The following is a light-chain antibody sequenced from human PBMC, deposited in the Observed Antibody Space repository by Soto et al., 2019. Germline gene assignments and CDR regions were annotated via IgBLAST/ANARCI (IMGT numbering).Light chain of an antibody. J-gene: IGKJ4*01. CDR2: KAS. CDR3: QQYHTNGYST. CDR1: QSISSW. V-gene: IGKV1-5*03. Sequence: DIQMTQSPSTLSASVGDRVTITCRASQSISSWLAWYQQKPGKAPKLLIYKASSLESGVPSRFSGSGSETEFTLTISSLQPDDFATYYCQQYHTNGYSTFGGGTKVEIK.